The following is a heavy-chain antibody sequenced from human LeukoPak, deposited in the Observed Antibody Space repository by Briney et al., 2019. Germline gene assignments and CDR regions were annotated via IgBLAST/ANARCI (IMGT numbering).Heavy chain of an antibody. J-gene: IGHJ4*02. D-gene: IGHD3-3*01. CDR1: GFTFSSYA. CDR2: ISGSGGST. Sequence: SGGSLRLSCAASGFTFSSYAMSWVRQTPGKGLEWVSAISGSGGSTYYADSVKGRFTISRDNSKNTLYLQMNSLGTEDSAIYYCAKGGGISGYYTHLDSWGQGTLVTVSS. CDR3: AKGGGISGYYTHLDS. V-gene: IGHV3-23*01.